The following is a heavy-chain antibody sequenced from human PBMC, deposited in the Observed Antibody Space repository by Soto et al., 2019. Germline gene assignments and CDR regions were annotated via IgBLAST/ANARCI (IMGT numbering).Heavy chain of an antibody. CDR1: GFTFTSSA. CDR3: AASYPYDYIWGSYPNYFDY. V-gene: IGHV1-58*02. CDR2: IVVGSGNT. Sequence: SVKVSCKASGFTFTSSAMQWVRQARGQRLEWIGWIVVGSGNTNYAQKFQERVTITRDMSTSTAYMELSSLRSEDTAVYYCAASYPYDYIWGSYPNYFDYWGQGTLVTVSS. J-gene: IGHJ4*02. D-gene: IGHD3-16*02.